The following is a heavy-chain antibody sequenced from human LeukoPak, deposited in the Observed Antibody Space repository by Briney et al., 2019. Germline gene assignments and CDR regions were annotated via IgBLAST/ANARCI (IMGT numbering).Heavy chain of an antibody. CDR2: ISWNSGSI. Sequence: GRSLRLSCAASGFTFDDYAMHWVRQAPGKGLEWVSGISWNSGSIGYADSVKGRFTISRDNAKNSLYLQMNSLRAEDTALYYCAKGGSYCGSGSYWNDAFDIWGQGTMVTVSS. J-gene: IGHJ3*02. CDR1: GFTFDDYA. V-gene: IGHV3-9*01. CDR3: AKGGSYCGSGSYWNDAFDI. D-gene: IGHD3-10*01.